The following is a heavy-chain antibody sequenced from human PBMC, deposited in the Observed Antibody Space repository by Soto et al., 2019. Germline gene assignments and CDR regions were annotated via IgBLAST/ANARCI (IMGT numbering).Heavy chain of an antibody. V-gene: IGHV5-51*01. CDR1: GYSFTSYW. CDR2: IYPGDSDT. CDR3: ARHHCSSTSCYRGQDYYYYYGMDV. J-gene: IGHJ6*02. Sequence: GESLKISCKGSGYSFTSYWIGWVRQMPGKGLEWMGIIYPGDSDTRYSPSFQGQVTISADKSISTAYLQWSSLKASDTAMYYCARHHCSSTSCYRGQDYYYYYGMDVWGQGTTVTVSS. D-gene: IGHD2-2*02.